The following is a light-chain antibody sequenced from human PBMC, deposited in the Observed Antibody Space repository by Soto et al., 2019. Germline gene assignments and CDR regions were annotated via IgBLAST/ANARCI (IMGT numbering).Light chain of an antibody. Sequence: QSVLTQPPSASGSPGQSVTISYTGTSSDVGGYNYVSWCQQHPGKPPKLIIYEVSKRPSGVPDRFFGSKSGNTASLTVSGLQAEDEADYYCSSYAGSNNFVFGTGAKVTVL. V-gene: IGLV2-8*01. CDR3: SSYAGSNNFV. J-gene: IGLJ1*01. CDR2: EVS. CDR1: SSDVGGYNY.